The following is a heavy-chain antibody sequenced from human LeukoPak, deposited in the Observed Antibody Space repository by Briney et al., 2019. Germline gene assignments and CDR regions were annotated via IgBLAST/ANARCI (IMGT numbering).Heavy chain of an antibody. CDR1: GGSISSGGYY. CDR3: ARDRDGYNRFDF. J-gene: IGHJ4*02. D-gene: IGHD5-24*01. Sequence: SQTLSLTCTVSGGSISSGGYYWSWIRQPPGKGLEWIGYIYYSGSTNYNPSLKSRVTISVDTSKNQFSLKLNSVTAADTAVYYCARDRDGYNRFDFWGQGTLVTVSS. V-gene: IGHV4-61*08. CDR2: IYYSGST.